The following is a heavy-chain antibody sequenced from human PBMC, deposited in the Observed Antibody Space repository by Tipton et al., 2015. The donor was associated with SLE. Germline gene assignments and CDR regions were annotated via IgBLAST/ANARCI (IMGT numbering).Heavy chain of an antibody. D-gene: IGHD5-12*01. CDR1: GFTFGSYG. CDR2: IWYDGSNK. V-gene: IGHV3-30*18. Sequence: SLRLSCAASGFTFGSYGMHWVRQAPGKGLEWVAVIWYDGSNKYYADSVKGRFTISRDNSKNTLYLQMNSLRAEDTAVYYCAKDIVATTPIYGMDVWGQGTTVTVSS. CDR3: AKDIVATTPIYGMDV. J-gene: IGHJ6*02.